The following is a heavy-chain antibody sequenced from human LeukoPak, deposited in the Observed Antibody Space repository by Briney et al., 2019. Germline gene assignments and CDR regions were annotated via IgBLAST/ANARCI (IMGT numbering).Heavy chain of an antibody. CDR3: ASSGYCSGGSCYSLHSSRDI. D-gene: IGHD2-15*01. CDR1: GFTFSSYW. J-gene: IGHJ3*02. CDR2: IKQDGSEK. V-gene: IGHV3-7*01. Sequence: GGSLRLSCAASGFTFSSYWMSWVRQAPGKGLEWVANIKQDGSEKYYVDSVKGRFTISRDNAKNSLYLQMNSLRAEDTAVYYCASSGYCSGGSCYSLHSSRDIWGQGTMVTVSS.